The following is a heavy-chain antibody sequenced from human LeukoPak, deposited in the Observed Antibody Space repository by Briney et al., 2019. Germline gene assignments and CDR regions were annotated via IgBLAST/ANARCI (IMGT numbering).Heavy chain of an antibody. D-gene: IGHD3-16*01. V-gene: IGHV4-34*01. Sequence: SETLSLTCAVHGGYLSDYFWTWIRQPPGKGLEWIGEINDSGSTNYSSSVRRRVTISIDTSKNQFSLKLRSVTAADTAVYYCARERVGGNRRDDSSIWAQGTMVTVSS. CDR2: INDSGST. CDR3: ARERVGGNRRDDSSI. J-gene: IGHJ3*02. CDR1: GGYLSDYF.